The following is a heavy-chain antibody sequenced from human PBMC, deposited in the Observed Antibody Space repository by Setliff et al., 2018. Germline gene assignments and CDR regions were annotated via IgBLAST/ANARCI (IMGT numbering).Heavy chain of an antibody. CDR1: GGSLGTYY. J-gene: IGHJ6*03. V-gene: IGHV4-59*08. Sequence: LSLTCTVSGGSLGTYYWTLIRQPPGKGLEWIASVYYSGTAYYNPSLKGRATLSIDASKKQFSLKLTSVTAADTAVYYCARMSGFLYMDVWGKGTTVTVSS. CDR3: ARMSGFLYMDV. CDR2: VYYSGTA. D-gene: IGHD3-3*01.